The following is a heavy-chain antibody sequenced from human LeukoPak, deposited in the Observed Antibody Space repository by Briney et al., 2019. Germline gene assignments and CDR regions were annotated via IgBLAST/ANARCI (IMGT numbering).Heavy chain of an antibody. V-gene: IGHV1-8*02. J-gene: IGHJ4*02. CDR3: ARGLVFTMVRGVITFGY. CDR1: GYIFTGYY. D-gene: IGHD3-10*01. CDR2: INPNSGNT. Sequence: ASVKVSCKASGYIFTGYYMHWVRQAPGQGLEWMGWINPNSGNTGYAQKFQGRVTMTRNTSISTAYMELSSLRSEDTAVYYCARGLVFTMVRGVITFGYWGQGTLVTVSS.